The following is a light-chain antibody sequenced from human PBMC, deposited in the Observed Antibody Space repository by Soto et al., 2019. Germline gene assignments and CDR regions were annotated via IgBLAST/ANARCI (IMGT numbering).Light chain of an antibody. Sequence: DIVMTQSPASLSVSPGEGVTLSCRASQSVGNDLAWYQQIAGQAPRLLIYGASTRATGVPARFTGSGSGTDFTLTISSLQSEDFAVYYCQQYYNWPPAWTFGQGTRVAI. CDR2: GAS. CDR1: QSVGND. CDR3: QQYYNWPPAWT. J-gene: IGKJ1*01. V-gene: IGKV3-15*01.